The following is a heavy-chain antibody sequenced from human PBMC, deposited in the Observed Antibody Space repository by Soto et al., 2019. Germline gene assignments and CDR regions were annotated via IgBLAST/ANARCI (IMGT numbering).Heavy chain of an antibody. V-gene: IGHV3-30-3*01. CDR2: ISYDGSNK. Sequence: QVQLVESGGGVVQPGRSLRLSCAASGFTFSSYAMHWVRQAPGKGLEWVAVISYDGSNKYYADSVKGRFTISRDNSKNTLYLQMNSLRAEDTAVYYCARDEAGTCWFDPWGQVTLVTVSS. CDR3: ARDEAGTCWFDP. D-gene: IGHD6-13*01. J-gene: IGHJ5*02. CDR1: GFTFSSYA.